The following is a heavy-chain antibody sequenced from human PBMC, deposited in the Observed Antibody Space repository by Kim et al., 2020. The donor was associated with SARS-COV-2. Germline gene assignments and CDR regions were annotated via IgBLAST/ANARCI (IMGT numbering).Heavy chain of an antibody. CDR1: GFTVSSND. D-gene: IGHD2-2*02. CDR2: IYGGGST. Sequence: GGSLRLSCAASGFTVSSNDMSWVRQAPGKGLEWVSVIYGGGSTSYAEAVEGRFTITTDNTKNKLYLQIISMIAEDTAVYYCARDHTHLLGGFDYWGQGTLVTVSS. J-gene: IGHJ4*02. CDR3: ARDHTHLLGGFDY. V-gene: IGHV3-53*01.